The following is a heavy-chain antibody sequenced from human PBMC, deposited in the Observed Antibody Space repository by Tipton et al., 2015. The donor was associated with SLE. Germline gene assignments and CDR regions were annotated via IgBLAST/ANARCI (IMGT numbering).Heavy chain of an antibody. D-gene: IGHD2-21*01. CDR1: GGSFTSYY. V-gene: IGHV4-34*01. J-gene: IGHJ4*02. CDR2: INHGGIT. CDR3: ARYIVVVRYFDY. Sequence: TLSLTCAVYGGSFTSYYWSWIRQPPGKGLEWIGEINHGGITNYNSSIKSRVTISVDTSKNQFSLKLSSVTAADTAVYYCARYIVVVRYFDYWGQGTLVTVSS.